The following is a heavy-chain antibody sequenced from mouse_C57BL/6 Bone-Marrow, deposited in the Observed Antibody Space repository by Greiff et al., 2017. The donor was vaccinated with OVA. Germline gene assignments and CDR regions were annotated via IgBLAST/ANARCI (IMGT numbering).Heavy chain of an antibody. CDR2: IYIGNGYT. J-gene: IGHJ1*03. D-gene: IGHD1-1*01. Sequence: EVKLQESGAELVRPGSSVKMSCKTSGYTFTSYGINWVKQRPGQGLEWIGYIYIGNGYTEYNEKFKGKATLTSDTSSSTAYMQLRSLTSEDSAIYFCARDYYGSHWYFDVWGTGTTVTVSS. CDR3: ARDYYGSHWYFDV. V-gene: IGHV1-58*01. CDR1: GYTFTSYG.